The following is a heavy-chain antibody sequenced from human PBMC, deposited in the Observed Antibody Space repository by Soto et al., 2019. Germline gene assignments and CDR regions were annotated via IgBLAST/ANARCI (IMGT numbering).Heavy chain of an antibody. J-gene: IGHJ4*02. V-gene: IGHV4-59*01. Sequence: QVQLQESGPGLVKPSETLSLTCTVSGGSISSYYWSWIRQPPGKGLEWIGYIYYSGSTNYNPSLKSRVTISVDTSKNQFSLKLSSVTAADTAVYYCAATVTIFGVVTPYYFDYRGQGTLVTVSS. CDR1: GGSISSYY. D-gene: IGHD3-3*01. CDR2: IYYSGST. CDR3: AATVTIFGVVTPYYFDY.